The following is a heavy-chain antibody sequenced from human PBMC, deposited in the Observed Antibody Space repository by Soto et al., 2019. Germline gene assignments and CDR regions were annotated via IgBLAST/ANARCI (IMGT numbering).Heavy chain of an antibody. V-gene: IGHV3-23*01. CDR3: AKKVNSGSGSQFFDY. CDR1: GFTFSSYS. CDR2: FRSGGDDETT. D-gene: IGHD3-10*01. J-gene: IGHJ4*02. Sequence: VWSLRISCASSGFTFSSYSMSWVRQAPGKGLEWVSGFRSGGDDETTYYADAVRGRFTISRDNSKNTLFLQMNSLRAEDTAIYYCAKKVNSGSGSQFFDYWGQGTLVTVSS.